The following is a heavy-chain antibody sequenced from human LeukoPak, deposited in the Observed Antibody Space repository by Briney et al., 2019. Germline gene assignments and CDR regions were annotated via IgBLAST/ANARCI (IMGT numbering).Heavy chain of an antibody. V-gene: IGHV4-39*01. CDR1: GGSISSSSYY. D-gene: IGHD3-10*01. CDR2: IYYSGST. Sequence: SETLSLSCTVSGGSISSSSYYWGWIRQPPGKGLEWIGSIYYSGSTYYNPSLKSRVTISVDTSKNQFSLKLSSVTAADTAVYYCARLRRFGELFDYWGQGTLVTVSS. CDR3: ARLRRFGELFDY. J-gene: IGHJ4*02.